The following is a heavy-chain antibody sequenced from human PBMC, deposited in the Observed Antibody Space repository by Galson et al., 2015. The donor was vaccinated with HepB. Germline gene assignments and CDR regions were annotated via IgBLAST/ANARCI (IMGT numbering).Heavy chain of an antibody. V-gene: IGHV3-7*03. Sequence: SLRLSCAASGFTFSSYWMSWVRQAPGKGLEWVANIKQGGSEKYYVDSVKGRFTISRDNAKNSLYLQMNSLRAEDTAVYYCAAHTPPGYYYYGMDVWGQGTTVTVSS. CDR3: AAHTPPGYYYYGMDV. CDR1: GFTFSSYW. J-gene: IGHJ6*02. CDR2: IKQGGSEK. D-gene: IGHD5-18*01.